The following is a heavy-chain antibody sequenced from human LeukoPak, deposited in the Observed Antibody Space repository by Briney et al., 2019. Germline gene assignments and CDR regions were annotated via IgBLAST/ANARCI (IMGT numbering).Heavy chain of an antibody. CDR3: ARLGRYCSSTSCYPYYYYYGMDV. CDR2: IYPGDSDT. D-gene: IGHD2-2*01. J-gene: IGHJ6*02. CDR1: GYSFTSYW. Sequence: GDSLKISCRGSGYSFTSYWIGWLRQMPGKGLEWMGIIYPGDSDTRYSPSFQGQVTISADKSISTAYLQWSSLKASDTAMYYCARLGRYCSSTSCYPYYYYYGMDVWGQGTTVTVSS. V-gene: IGHV5-51*01.